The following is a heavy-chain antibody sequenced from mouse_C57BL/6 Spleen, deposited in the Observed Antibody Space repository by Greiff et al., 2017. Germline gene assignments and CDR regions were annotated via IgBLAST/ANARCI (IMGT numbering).Heavy chain of an antibody. CDR3: ARSRGVTTALSMDY. J-gene: IGHJ4*01. Sequence: VQLKESGPELVKPGASGKMSCKASGYTFTDYNMHWVKQSHGKSLEWIGYINPNNGGTSYNQKFKGKATLTVNKSSSTAYMELRSLTSEDSAVYYCARSRGVTTALSMDYWGQGTSVTVSS. V-gene: IGHV1-22*01. D-gene: IGHD1-2*01. CDR2: INPNNGGT. CDR1: GYTFTDYN.